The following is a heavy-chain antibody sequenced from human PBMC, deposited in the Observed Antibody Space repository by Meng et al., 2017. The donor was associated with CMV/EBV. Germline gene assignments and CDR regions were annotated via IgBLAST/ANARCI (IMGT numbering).Heavy chain of an antibody. D-gene: IGHD6-13*01. CDR2: ISSSSSYI. CDR3: ASYHHSSSQWYFDY. CDR1: GFKFGDYV. V-gene: IGHV3-21*01. Sequence: GESLKISCIASGFKFGDYVMSWVRQAPGKGLEWVSSISSSSSYIYYADSVKGRFTISRDNAKNSLYLQMNSLRAEDTAVYYCASYHHSSSQWYFDYWGQGTLVTVSS. J-gene: IGHJ4*02.